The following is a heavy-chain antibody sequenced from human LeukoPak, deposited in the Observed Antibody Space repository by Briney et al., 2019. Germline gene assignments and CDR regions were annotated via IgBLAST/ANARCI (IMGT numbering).Heavy chain of an antibody. D-gene: IGHD3-22*01. CDR1: GGSINRGGYY. J-gene: IGHJ4*02. V-gene: IGHV4-31*03. CDR3: ARAKGSGYYDVWVLDY. Sequence: SETLSLTCTVSGGSINRGGYYWTWIRQHPGKGLEWIGYIYYSGNIYYNPSLKSRISISVDTPNNQFSLDLASVTAADTAVYYCARAKGSGYYDVWVLDYWGQGTLVTVSS. CDR2: IYYSGNI.